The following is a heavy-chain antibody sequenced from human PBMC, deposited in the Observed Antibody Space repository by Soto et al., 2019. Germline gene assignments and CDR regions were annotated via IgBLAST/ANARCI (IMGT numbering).Heavy chain of an antibody. J-gene: IGHJ2*01. V-gene: IGHV3-23*01. CDR2: FSGSGGST. CDR1: GFTFSSYA. CDR3: AKYSRVVPSALNWYFDL. D-gene: IGHD2-2*01. Sequence: EVQLLESGGDLVQPGGSLRVSCAASGFTFSSYAMSWVRQAPGKGLEWVSAFSGSGGSTYYADSVRGRFTISRDNSKSTRYLQMNNLRAEDTAIYYCAKYSRVVPSALNWYFDLWGRGTLVTVSS.